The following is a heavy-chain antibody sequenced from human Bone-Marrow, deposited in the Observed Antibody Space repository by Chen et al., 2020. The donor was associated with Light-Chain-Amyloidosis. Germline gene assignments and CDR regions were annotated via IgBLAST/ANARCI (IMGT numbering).Heavy chain of an antibody. Sequence: QLQLQESGPGLVKPSETLSLTCTVSGGSISSSSYYWGWIRQPPGKGLEWIGSIYYSGSTYYNPSLKSRFTISVDTSKNQFSLKLSSVTAADTAVSFSPLLPNYDFCTGPWDVWGPGTTVTVSS. J-gene: IGHJ6*02. D-gene: IGHD3-3*01. V-gene: IGHV4-39*01. CDR2: IYYSGST. CDR1: GGSISSSSYY. CDR3: PLLPNYDFCTGPWDV.